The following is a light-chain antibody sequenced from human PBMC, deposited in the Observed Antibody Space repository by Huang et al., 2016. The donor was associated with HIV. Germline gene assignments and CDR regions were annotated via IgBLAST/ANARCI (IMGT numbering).Light chain of an antibody. CDR2: GAS. V-gene: IGKV3-15*01. CDR3: HQYNDWPRT. J-gene: IGKJ1*01. CDR1: QSVNSN. Sequence: EIVMTQFPASLPVSPGDRATLSCRARQSVNSNLAWYQKKPGQAPRLLMDGASTRATGGPPRFSGSGSGTNFTLTISGLQSEDFALYYCHQYNDWPRTFGQGTKVEVK.